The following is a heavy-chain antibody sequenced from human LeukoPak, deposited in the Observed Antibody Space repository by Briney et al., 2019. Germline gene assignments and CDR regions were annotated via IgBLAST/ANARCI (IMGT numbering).Heavy chain of an antibody. D-gene: IGHD3-9*01. Sequence: QPGGSLRLSCAASGFTFSSYAMHWVRQAPGKGLEWVAVISYDGSNKYYADSVKGRFTISRDSSKNTLYLQMNSLRAEDTAVYYCAKDMRFDWTPYYFDYWGQGTLVTVSS. CDR1: GFTFSSYA. V-gene: IGHV3-30-3*01. CDR2: ISYDGSNK. CDR3: AKDMRFDWTPYYFDY. J-gene: IGHJ4*02.